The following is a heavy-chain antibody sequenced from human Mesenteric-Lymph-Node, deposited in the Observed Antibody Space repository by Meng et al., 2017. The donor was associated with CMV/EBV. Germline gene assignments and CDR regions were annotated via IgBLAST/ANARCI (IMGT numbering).Heavy chain of an antibody. V-gene: IGHV3-23*01. CDR2: ISGSGGST. CDR1: GFTFSSYA. J-gene: IGHJ6*02. Sequence: GESLKISCAASGFTFSSYAMSWVRQAPGKGLEWVSAISGSGGSTYYADSVKGRFTISRDNAKNSLYLQMNSLRAEDTALYYCARYCINGVCYYYYGMDVWGQGTTVTVSS. D-gene: IGHD2-8*01. CDR3: ARYCINGVCYYYYGMDV.